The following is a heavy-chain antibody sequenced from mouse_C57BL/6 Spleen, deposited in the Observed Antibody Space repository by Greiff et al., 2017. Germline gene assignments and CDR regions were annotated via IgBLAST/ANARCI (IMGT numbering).Heavy chain of an antibody. CDR3: AKGDGSMAY. D-gene: IGHD1-1*01. CDR2: IWRGGST. Sequence: VKVVESGPGLVQPSQSLSITCTVSGFSLTSYGVHWVRQSPGKGLEWLGVIWRGGSTDYNAAFMSRLSITKDNSKSQVFFKMDSLQADDTAIYYCAKGDGSMAYWGQGTLVTVSA. V-gene: IGHV2-5*01. J-gene: IGHJ3*01. CDR1: GFSLTSYG.